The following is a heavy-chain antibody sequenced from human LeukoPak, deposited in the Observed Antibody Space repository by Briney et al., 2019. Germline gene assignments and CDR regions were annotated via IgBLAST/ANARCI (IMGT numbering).Heavy chain of an antibody. CDR2: INPNSGGT. Sequence: ASVKVSRKASGYTFTGYYMHWVRQAPGQGLEWMGWINPNSGGTNYAQKFQGRVTMTRDTSISTAYMELSRLRSDDTAVYYCARVVGITVAFDIWGQGTMVTVSS. V-gene: IGHV1-2*02. J-gene: IGHJ3*02. D-gene: IGHD2-15*01. CDR3: ARVVGITVAFDI. CDR1: GYTFTGYY.